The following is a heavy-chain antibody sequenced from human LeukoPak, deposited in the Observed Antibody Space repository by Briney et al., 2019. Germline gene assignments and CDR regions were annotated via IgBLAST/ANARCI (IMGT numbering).Heavy chain of an antibody. J-gene: IGHJ4*02. V-gene: IGHV4-39*01. Sequence: SETLSLTCTVSGGSISSSSYYWVWIRQPPGKGLEWIGSIYYSGSTYYNPSLKSRVTISVDTSKNQFSLKLSSVTAADTAVYYCARHSSVFGELAYWGQGTLVTVSS. D-gene: IGHD3-10*02. CDR1: GGSISSSSYY. CDR2: IYYSGST. CDR3: ARHSSVFGELAY.